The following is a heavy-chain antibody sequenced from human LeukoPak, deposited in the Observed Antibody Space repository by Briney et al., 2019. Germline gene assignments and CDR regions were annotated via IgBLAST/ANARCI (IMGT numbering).Heavy chain of an antibody. Sequence: GGSLRLSCAASGFTFSSSAMSWVRQAPGKGLEWVSAISNNGGYTYYADSVQGRFTISRDNSKSTLCLQMNSLRAEDTAVYYCAKDRRLPWDYFDSWGQGTQVTVSS. CDR2: ISNNGGYT. V-gene: IGHV3-23*01. CDR1: GFTFSSSA. J-gene: IGHJ4*02. D-gene: IGHD5-12*01. CDR3: AKDRRLPWDYFDS.